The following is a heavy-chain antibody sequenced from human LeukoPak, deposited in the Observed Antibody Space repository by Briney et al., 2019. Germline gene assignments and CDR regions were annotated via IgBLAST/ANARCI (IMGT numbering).Heavy chain of an antibody. CDR3: ARAEREYYYDSSGYYLFDY. J-gene: IGHJ4*02. D-gene: IGHD3-22*01. CDR2: INAGNGNT. Sequence: VASVKVSCKASGGTFSSYAISWVRQAPGQGLEWMGWINAGNGNTKYSQKFQGRVTITADESTSTAYMELSSLRSEDTAVYYCARAEREYYYDSSGYYLFDYWGQGTLVTVSS. V-gene: IGHV1-69*01. CDR1: GGTFSSYA.